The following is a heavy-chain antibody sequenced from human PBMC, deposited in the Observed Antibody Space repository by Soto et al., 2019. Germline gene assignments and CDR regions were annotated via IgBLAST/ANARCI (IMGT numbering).Heavy chain of an antibody. V-gene: IGHV3-21*01. Sequence: GGSLRLSCAASGFTFSSYSMNWVRQAPGKGLEWVSSISSSSSYIYYADSVKGRFTISRDNAKNSLYLQMNSLRAEDTAVYYCARVRSIAAPLSDYWGQGTLVTVSS. D-gene: IGHD6-6*01. CDR2: ISSSSSYI. J-gene: IGHJ4*02. CDR1: GFTFSSYS. CDR3: ARVRSIAAPLSDY.